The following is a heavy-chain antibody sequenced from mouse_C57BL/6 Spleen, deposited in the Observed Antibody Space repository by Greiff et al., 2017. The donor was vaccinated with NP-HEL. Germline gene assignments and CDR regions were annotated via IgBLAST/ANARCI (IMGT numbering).Heavy chain of an antibody. Sequence: EVMLVESGGGLVKPGGSLKLSCAASGFTFSSYAMSWVRQTPEKRLEWVATISDGGSYTYYPDNVKGRFTISRDNAKNNLYLQMSHLKSEDTAMYYCARVTGTDWYFDVWGTGTTVTVSS. CDR1: GFTFSSYA. D-gene: IGHD4-1*01. J-gene: IGHJ1*03. CDR2: ISDGGSYT. V-gene: IGHV5-4*03. CDR3: ARVTGTDWYFDV.